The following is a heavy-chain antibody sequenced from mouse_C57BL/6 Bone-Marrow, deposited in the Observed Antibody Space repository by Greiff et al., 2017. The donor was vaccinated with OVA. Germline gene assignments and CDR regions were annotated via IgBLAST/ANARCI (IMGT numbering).Heavy chain of an antibody. D-gene: IGHD1-1*01. V-gene: IGHV10-1*01. J-gene: IGHJ1*03. Sequence: EVKLVESGGGLVQPKGSLKLSCAASGFSFNTYAMNWVRQAPGKGLEWVARIRSKSNNYATYYADSVKDRFTISRDDSESMLYLQMNILKTEDTAMYYCVRQPPIYYYGSTPYFDVWGTGTTVTVSS. CDR1: GFSFNTYA. CDR3: VRQPPIYYYGSTPYFDV. CDR2: IRSKSNNYAT.